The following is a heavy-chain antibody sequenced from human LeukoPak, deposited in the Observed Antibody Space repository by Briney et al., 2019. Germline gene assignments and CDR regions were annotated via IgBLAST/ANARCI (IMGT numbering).Heavy chain of an antibody. CDR2: INHSGST. D-gene: IGHD3-10*01. V-gene: IGHV4-34*01. CDR1: GGSFSGYY. Sequence: SETLSLTCAVYGGSFSGYYWSWIRQPPGKGLEWIGEINHSGSTNYNPSLKSRVTISVDTSKNQFSLKLSSVTAADTAVYYCARGWLLWFGELSRWLDPWGQGTLVTVSS. CDR3: ARGWLLWFGELSRWLDP. J-gene: IGHJ5*02.